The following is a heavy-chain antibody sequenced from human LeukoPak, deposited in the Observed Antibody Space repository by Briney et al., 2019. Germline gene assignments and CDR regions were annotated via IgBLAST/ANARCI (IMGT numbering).Heavy chain of an antibody. J-gene: IGHJ4*02. CDR1: GGTFSSYT. CDR3: ASDIGGSYPAADY. CDR2: IIPILGIA. D-gene: IGHD1-26*01. Sequence: SVKVSCKASGGTFSSYTISWVRQAPGQGLEWMGRIIPILGIANYAQKFQGRVTITADKSTSTAYMELSSLRSEDTAVYYCASDIGGSYPAADYWGQGTLVTVSS. V-gene: IGHV1-69*02.